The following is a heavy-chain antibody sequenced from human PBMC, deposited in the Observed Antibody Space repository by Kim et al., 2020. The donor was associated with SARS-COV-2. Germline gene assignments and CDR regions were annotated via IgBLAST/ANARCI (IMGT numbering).Heavy chain of an antibody. CDR3: ARDTFLEWLVAPRPYYYYGMDV. CDR2: IWYDGSNK. V-gene: IGHV3-33*01. D-gene: IGHD3-3*02. Sequence: GRSLRLSCAASGFTFSSYGMHWVRQAPGKGLEWVAVIWYDGSNKYYADSVKGRFTISRDNSKNTLYLQMNSLRAEDTAVYYCARDTFLEWLVAPRPYYYYGMDVWGQGTTVTVSS. J-gene: IGHJ6*02. CDR1: GFTFSSYG.